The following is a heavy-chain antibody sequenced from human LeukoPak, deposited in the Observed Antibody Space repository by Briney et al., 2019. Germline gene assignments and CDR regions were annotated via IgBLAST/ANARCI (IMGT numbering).Heavy chain of an antibody. Sequence: PGGSLRLSCAASGFTFSNYGMHWVRRAPGKGLEWVAVIWYDGSDKYHADSVKGRFTISRDNSKNTLYLQMNSLRVEDTAVYYCARPVVLGAYLRGAYYFDSWGQGTLVTVSS. D-gene: IGHD3-16*01. J-gene: IGHJ4*02. V-gene: IGHV3-33*01. CDR1: GFTFSNYG. CDR3: ARPVVLGAYLRGAYYFDS. CDR2: IWYDGSDK.